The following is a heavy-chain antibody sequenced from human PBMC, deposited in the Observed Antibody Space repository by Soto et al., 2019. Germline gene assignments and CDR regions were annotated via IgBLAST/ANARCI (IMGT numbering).Heavy chain of an antibody. CDR1: GFTFSSYA. CDR3: ATGSGGQWLRTPTFWYFDL. V-gene: IGHV3-23*01. D-gene: IGHD6-19*01. J-gene: IGHJ2*01. CDR2: ISGSGGST. Sequence: EVQLLESGGGLVQPGGSLRLSCAASGFTFSSYAMSWVRQAPGKGLEWVSGISGSGGSTYYADSVKSRLTISRDNSKNTLYLQMNSLRAEDTAVYYCATGSGGQWLRTPTFWYFDLWGRGTLVTVSS.